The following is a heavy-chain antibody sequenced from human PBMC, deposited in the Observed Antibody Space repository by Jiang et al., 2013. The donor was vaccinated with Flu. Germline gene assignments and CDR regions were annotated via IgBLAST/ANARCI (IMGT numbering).Heavy chain of an antibody. CDR1: YY. D-gene: IGHD3-16*01. J-gene: IGHJ5*01. Sequence: YYWNWIRQPPGKGLEWIGYIYYSGTTFYNPSLKSRVTISVDTSKNQFSLSLRSVTAADTAVYYCASFGPLAVGAHRWAFDSWGQGALVTVSS. V-gene: IGHV4-59*01. CDR2: IYYSGTT. CDR3: ASFGPLAVGAHRWAFDS.